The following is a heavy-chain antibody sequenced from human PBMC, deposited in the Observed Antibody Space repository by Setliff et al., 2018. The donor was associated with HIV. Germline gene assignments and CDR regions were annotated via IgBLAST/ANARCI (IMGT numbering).Heavy chain of an antibody. Sequence: ASVKVSCKASGYTFTGYYMHWVRQAPGQGLQWMGWINPNSGGTDSAQKFQGGVTMTRDTSISTAYMELSSLRSDDTAVYYCARKGTYYDSSGRYFDYWGQGTLVTVSS. J-gene: IGHJ4*02. CDR3: ARKGTYYDSSGRYFDY. V-gene: IGHV1-2*02. CDR1: GYTFTGYY. CDR2: INPNSGGT. D-gene: IGHD3-22*01.